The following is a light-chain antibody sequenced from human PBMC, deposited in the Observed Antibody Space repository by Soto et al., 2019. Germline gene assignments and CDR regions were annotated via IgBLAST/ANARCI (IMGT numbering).Light chain of an antibody. J-gene: IGLJ2*01. CDR3: SSYGGSSTF. Sequence: QSALTQPASLSGSPGQLITISCTGTSSDIGSYNYVSWYQQHPGKAPKLMIFDVSYRPSGISDRFSGSKSGNTASLTISGLQPEDEADYYCSSYGGSSTFFGGGTKVTLL. CDR1: SSDIGSYNY. CDR2: DVS. V-gene: IGLV2-14*03.